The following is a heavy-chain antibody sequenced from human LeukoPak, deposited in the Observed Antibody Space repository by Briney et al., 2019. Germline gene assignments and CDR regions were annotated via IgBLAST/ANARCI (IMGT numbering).Heavy chain of an antibody. CDR3: AKDRTGYCDSSGYLNWFDP. Sequence: GGSLRLSCAASGFTFSRYAMSWLRQAPGKGLEWVSGISGSGGSTYYADSVKGRFTISRDNSENTLYLQMNSLRAEDTAVYYCAKDRTGYCDSSGYLNWFDPWGQGTLVTVSS. D-gene: IGHD3-22*01. CDR1: GFTFSRYA. V-gene: IGHV3-23*01. CDR2: ISGSGGST. J-gene: IGHJ5*02.